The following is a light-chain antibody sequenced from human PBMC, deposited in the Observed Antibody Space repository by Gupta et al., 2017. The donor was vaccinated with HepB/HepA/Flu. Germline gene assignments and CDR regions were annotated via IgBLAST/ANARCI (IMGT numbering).Light chain of an antibody. Sequence: DIVMTQSPLSLPVTPGEPASISCRSSQSLLHSNGYNYLDWYLQKPGQSPQLLIYLGSNRASGVPDRFSGSGSGTDFTLKISRVEAEDVGVYYCMQAIQTPIFTFGSGTKVDIK. V-gene: IGKV2-28*01. CDR1: QSLLHSNGYNY. J-gene: IGKJ3*01. CDR3: MQAIQTPIFT. CDR2: LGS.